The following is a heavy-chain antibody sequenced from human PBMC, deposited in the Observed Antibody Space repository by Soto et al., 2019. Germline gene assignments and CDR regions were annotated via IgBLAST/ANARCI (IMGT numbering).Heavy chain of an antibody. D-gene: IGHD2-21*02. V-gene: IGHV1-46*01. CDR2: ISLYHHST. Sequence: ASVKVSCKTSGYTFTDYFIHWVRQAPGQGLEWMGIISLYHHSTSYAQKFQGRLTVTNDTSTTTVHMELSSLTSEDTAVYWCARELYSCGGDCPYYMDYWGQGTLVTVSS. J-gene: IGHJ4*02. CDR1: GYTFTDYF. CDR3: ARELYSCGGDCPYYMDY.